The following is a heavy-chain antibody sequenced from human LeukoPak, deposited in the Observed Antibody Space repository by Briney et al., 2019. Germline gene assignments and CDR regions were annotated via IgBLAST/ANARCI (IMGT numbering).Heavy chain of an antibody. CDR1: GGSFSGYY. D-gene: IGHD3-9*01. J-gene: IGHJ3*02. CDR3: ARVGRYFDWLEPDAFDI. V-gene: IGHV4-34*01. Sequence: SETLSLTCAVYGGSFSGYYWSWIRQPPGKGLEWIGEINHSGSTNYNPSLKSRVTISVDTSKNQFSLKLSSVTAADTAVYYCARVGRYFDWLEPDAFDIWGQGTMVTVSS. CDR2: INHSGST.